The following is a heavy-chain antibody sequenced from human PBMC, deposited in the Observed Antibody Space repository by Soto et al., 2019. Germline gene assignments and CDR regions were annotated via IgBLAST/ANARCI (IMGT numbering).Heavy chain of an antibody. Sequence: PSETLSLTCTVSGGSISIFYWSWIRQPPGKGLEWIGHIYYSGSTNYNPSLKSRVTISLDTSKNQSSLKLNSVTAADTAVYYCATGAVVVVPAAIIVSWFDPWGQGTLVTVSS. CDR2: IYYSGST. V-gene: IGHV4-59*01. CDR3: ATGAVVVVPAAIIVSWFDP. D-gene: IGHD2-2*01. J-gene: IGHJ5*02. CDR1: GGSISIFY.